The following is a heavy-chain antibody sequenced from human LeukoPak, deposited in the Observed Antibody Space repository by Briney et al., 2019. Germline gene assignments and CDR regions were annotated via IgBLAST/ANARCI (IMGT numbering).Heavy chain of an antibody. CDR1: GFTFSSYS. CDR3: ARDWPTIAAAGTIPEYFQH. D-gene: IGHD6-13*01. V-gene: IGHV3-21*01. J-gene: IGHJ1*01. Sequence: GGSLRLSCAASGFTFSSYSMNWVRQAPGKGLEWVSTISSSSSYIYYADSVKGRFTISRDNAKNSLYLQMNSLRAEDTAVYYCARDWPTIAAAGTIPEYFQHWGQGTLVTVSS. CDR2: ISSSSSYI.